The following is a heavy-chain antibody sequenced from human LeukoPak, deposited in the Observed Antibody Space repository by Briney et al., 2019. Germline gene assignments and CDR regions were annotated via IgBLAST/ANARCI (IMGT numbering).Heavy chain of an antibody. D-gene: IGHD3-10*01. CDR3: VKDGGRYASGSYYLDS. V-gene: IGHV3-64D*06. CDR1: GFTFSSYA. Sequence: GGSLRLSCSASGFTFSSYAMHWVRQAPGKGLQYVSTISSNGGGTYYADSVKGRFTISRDNSKNTLHLQMSSLRAEDTAVYYCVKDGGRYASGSYYLDSWGQGSLVTVSS. J-gene: IGHJ4*02. CDR2: ISSNGGGT.